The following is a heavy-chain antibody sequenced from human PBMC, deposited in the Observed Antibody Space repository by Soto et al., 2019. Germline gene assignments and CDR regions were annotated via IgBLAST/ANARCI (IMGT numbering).Heavy chain of an antibody. Sequence: QVQLQESGPGLVKPSETLSLTCTVSGGSISSYYWSWIRQPPGKGLEWIGYIYYSGSTNYNPSLNSRVTISVDTPKNQFSLKLSSVTAADTAVYYCARSLRQYYYYSYMDVWGKGTTVTVSS. J-gene: IGHJ6*03. CDR3: ARSLRQYYYYSYMDV. CDR1: GGSISSYY. CDR2: IYYSGST. V-gene: IGHV4-59*01. D-gene: IGHD3-16*02.